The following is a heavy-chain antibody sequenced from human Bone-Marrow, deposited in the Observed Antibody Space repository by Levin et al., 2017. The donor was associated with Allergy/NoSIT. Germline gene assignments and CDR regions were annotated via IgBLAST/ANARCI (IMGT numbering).Heavy chain of an antibody. V-gene: IGHV1-18*01. CDR3: ARERRNEGYSNGVDASYF. J-gene: IGHJ3*01. Sequence: GESLKISCKASGYPFTGNGFNWVRQAPGQGLEWLGWISAYTGKTNFAEKFQGRVTMTRDTSTSTVYMELRSLRSDDTALYFCARERRNEGYSNGVDASYFWGQGTMVTVSS. CDR2: ISAYTGKT. D-gene: IGHD5-18*01. CDR1: GYPFTGNG.